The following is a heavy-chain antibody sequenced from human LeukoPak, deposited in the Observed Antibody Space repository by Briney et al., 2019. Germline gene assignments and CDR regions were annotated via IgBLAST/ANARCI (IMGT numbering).Heavy chain of an antibody. CDR1: GGTFSSYA. D-gene: IGHD3-22*01. CDR3: ARVRYYDSSGPDAFDI. Sequence: ASVKVSCKASGGTFSSYAISWVRQAPGQGLEWMGWMNPNSGNTGYAQKFQGRVTMTRNTSISTAYMELSSLRSEDTAVYYCARVRYYDSSGPDAFDIWGQGTMVTVSS. J-gene: IGHJ3*02. V-gene: IGHV1-8*02. CDR2: MNPNSGNT.